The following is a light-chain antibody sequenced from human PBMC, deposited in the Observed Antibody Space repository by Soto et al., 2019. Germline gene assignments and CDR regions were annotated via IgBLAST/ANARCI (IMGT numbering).Light chain of an antibody. CDR3: LQHYRYPRT. V-gene: IGKV3-11*01. CDR1: QSVSSY. Sequence: EIVLTQSPGTLSLSPWERATLSCRASQSVSSYLAWYQQKPGQAPRLLIYDASNRATGIPARFSGSGSGTEFTLTISSLQAEDFATYYCLQHYRYPRTFGQGTKVDIK. J-gene: IGKJ1*01. CDR2: DAS.